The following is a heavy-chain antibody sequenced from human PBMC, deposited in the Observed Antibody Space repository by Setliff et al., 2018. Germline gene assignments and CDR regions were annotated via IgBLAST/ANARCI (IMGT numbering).Heavy chain of an antibody. D-gene: IGHD1-7*01. V-gene: IGHV3-74*01. CDR3: ARLVMRGTIDFLDF. CDR1: GFTFSGNY. CDR2: INSDGSST. Sequence: GGSLRLSCATSGFTFSGNYMHWVRQAPGKGLVWVSRINSDGSSTSYADSVKGRFTISRDNAKNTLYLQMNSLRAEDTAVYYCARLVMRGTIDFLDFWGQGTLVTISS. J-gene: IGHJ4*02.